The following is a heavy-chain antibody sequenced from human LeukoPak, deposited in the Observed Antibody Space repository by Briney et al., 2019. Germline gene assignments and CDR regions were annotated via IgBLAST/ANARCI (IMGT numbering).Heavy chain of an antibody. Sequence: GGSLRLSCAASGFTFSSYAMNWVRQAPGKGLEWVSSISSSSSYIYYADSVKGRFTISRDTSKGSLYLQMNTLRAEDTALYYCARGYCTSTSCYNDYWGQGTLVTVSS. CDR3: ARGYCTSTSCYNDY. CDR2: ISSSSSYI. CDR1: GFTFSSYA. V-gene: IGHV3-21*01. D-gene: IGHD2-2*02. J-gene: IGHJ4*02.